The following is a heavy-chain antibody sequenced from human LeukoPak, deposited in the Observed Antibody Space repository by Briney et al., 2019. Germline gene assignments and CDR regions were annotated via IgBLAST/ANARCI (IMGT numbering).Heavy chain of an antibody. Sequence: SETLSLTCTVSGGSISSYYWSWIRQPPGKGLEWIGYTYYSGSTNYNPSLKSRVTISVDTSKNQFSLKLSSVTAADTAVYYCAAVDTAMVTPPGYWGQGTLATVSS. J-gene: IGHJ4*02. CDR2: TYYSGST. CDR3: AAVDTAMVTPPGY. D-gene: IGHD5-18*01. V-gene: IGHV4-59*08. CDR1: GGSISSYY.